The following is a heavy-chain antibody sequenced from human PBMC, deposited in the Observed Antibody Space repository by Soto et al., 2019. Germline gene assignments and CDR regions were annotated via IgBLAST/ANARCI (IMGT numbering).Heavy chain of an antibody. V-gene: IGHV4-59*01. Sequence: LSLTCTVSGVSINNYYWSLIRQPPGKGLEWIGYIYHSGSTDYNPSLKSRVTISVDTSKNQFSLKLSSVTAADTAVYYCARGVDRQWADYWGQGALVTVSS. CDR3: ARGVDRQWADY. D-gene: IGHD6-19*01. CDR2: IYHSGST. CDR1: GVSINNYY. J-gene: IGHJ4*02.